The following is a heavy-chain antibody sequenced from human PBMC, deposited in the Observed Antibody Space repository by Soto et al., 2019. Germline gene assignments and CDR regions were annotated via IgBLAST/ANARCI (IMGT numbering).Heavy chain of an antibody. J-gene: IGHJ4*02. CDR1: GFTFSSYA. CDR2: ISGSGGST. Sequence: PGGSLRLSCAASGFTFSSYAMSWVRQAPGKGLEWVSAISGSGGSTYYADSVKGRFTISRDNSKNTLYLQMNSLRAEDTAVYYCAKDWVDCSGGSCYEYFDYWGQGTLVTVSS. D-gene: IGHD2-15*01. CDR3: AKDWVDCSGGSCYEYFDY. V-gene: IGHV3-23*01.